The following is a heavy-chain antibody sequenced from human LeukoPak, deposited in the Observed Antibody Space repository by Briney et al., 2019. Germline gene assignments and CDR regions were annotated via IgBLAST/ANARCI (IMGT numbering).Heavy chain of an antibody. CDR3: ARPYYDFWSGYPENYFDY. CDR1: GFNFTGYW. V-gene: IGHV3-74*03. Sequence: GGSLRLSCAGSGFNFTGYWMHWVRQAPGKGLEWISRLYSDGRSLTYADSVMGRFTISRDNAKNMLYLQMNSLRAEDTAVYYCARPYYDFWSGYPENYFDYWGQGTLVTVSS. CDR2: LYSDGRSL. D-gene: IGHD3-3*01. J-gene: IGHJ4*02.